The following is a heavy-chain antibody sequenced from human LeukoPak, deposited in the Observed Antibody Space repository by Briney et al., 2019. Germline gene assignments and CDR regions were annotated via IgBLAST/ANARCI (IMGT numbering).Heavy chain of an antibody. J-gene: IGHJ4*02. CDR1: GGSFSGYY. V-gene: IGHV4-34*01. CDR2: INQSGST. Sequence: SETLSLTCAVYGGSFSGYYWSWIRQPPGKGLEWIGEINQSGSTNYNPSLKSRVTISVDTSKNQFSLKLSSVTAADTAVYYCARTPSPPSIWGQGTLVTVSS. CDR3: ARTPSPPSI.